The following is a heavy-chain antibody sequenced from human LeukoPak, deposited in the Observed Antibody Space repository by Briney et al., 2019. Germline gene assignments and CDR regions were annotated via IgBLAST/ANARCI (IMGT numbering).Heavy chain of an antibody. CDR2: INISGTNT. V-gene: IGHV3-11*01. J-gene: IGHJ5*02. CDR1: GFTFNDYY. Sequence: PGGSLRLSCAASGFTFNDYYMSWIRQAPGKGLEWLSYINISGTNTHYADSVKGRFTISRDNAKKSLYLEMNNLRAEDTAVYYCATDGAGFDTCGQGVLVTVSS. CDR3: ATDGAGFDT.